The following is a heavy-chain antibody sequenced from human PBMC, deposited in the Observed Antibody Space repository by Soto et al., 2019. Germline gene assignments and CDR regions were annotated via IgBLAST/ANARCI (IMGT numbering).Heavy chain of an antibody. D-gene: IGHD3-10*01. CDR1: GDSVSSYSAA. Sequence: SQTLSLTCAISGDSVSSYSAAWNWIRQSPSGGLEWRGRTYYRSRFFSDYAESVKSRIIINPDTSKNQFSLQLKSVTPEDTAVYYCVRDRYSSSGWFDPWGQGTPVTVSS. J-gene: IGHJ5*02. CDR3: VRDRYSSSGWFDP. V-gene: IGHV6-1*01. CDR2: TYYRSRFFS.